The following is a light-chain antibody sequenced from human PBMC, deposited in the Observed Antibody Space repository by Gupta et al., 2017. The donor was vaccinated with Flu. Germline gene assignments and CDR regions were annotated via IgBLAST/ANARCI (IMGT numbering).Light chain of an antibody. CDR2: WAS. CDR3: QQDANIPFT. J-gene: IGKJ3*01. V-gene: IGKV4-1*01. Sequence: DILMTQSPYSLAVSLGERATINCKSSQSVFYSDKSNTYLDWFQQKPGQPPKLLIYWASTRGSGVPDRFSGRGSGTDFTLTISSLQAEDVAVYFCQQDANIPFTFGHGTKVDIK. CDR1: QSVFYSDKSNTY.